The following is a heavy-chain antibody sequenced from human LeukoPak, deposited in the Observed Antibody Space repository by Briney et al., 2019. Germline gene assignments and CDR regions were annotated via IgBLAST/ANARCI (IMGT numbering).Heavy chain of an antibody. D-gene: IGHD2-15*01. V-gene: IGHV1-69*06. CDR1: GGTFSSYA. CDR2: IIPIFGTT. CDR3: ARGFPLRSALLVYYYYYMDV. Sequence: GSSVKVSCKSSGGTFSSYAISWVRQAPGQGLEWMGCIIPIFGTTNYAQKFQGRVTITADKSTSTAYMELSSLRSDDTAVYYCARGFPLRSALLVYYYYYMDVWGKGTTVTVSS. J-gene: IGHJ6*03.